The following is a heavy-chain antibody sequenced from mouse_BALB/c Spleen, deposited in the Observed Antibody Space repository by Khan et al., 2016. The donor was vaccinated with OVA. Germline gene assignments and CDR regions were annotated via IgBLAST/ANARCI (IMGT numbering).Heavy chain of an antibody. V-gene: IGHV1S137*01. CDR2: ISTYYGDA. CDR3: ARGGGGDRFLY. CDR1: GYTFTDFT. Sequence: VQLQESGAELVRPGVSVKISCKGSGYTFTDFTMHWVKQSHAMSLEWIGVISTYYGDADYSQKFKGKATMTVDKSSNTAYMDLARLTSDDSAIYYCARGGGGDRFLYWGQGTLVTVSA. J-gene: IGHJ3*01. D-gene: IGHD3-2*01.